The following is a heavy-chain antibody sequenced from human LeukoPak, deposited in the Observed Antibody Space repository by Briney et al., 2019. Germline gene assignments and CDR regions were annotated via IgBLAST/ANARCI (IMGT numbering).Heavy chain of an antibody. CDR1: GFTFSDFW. CDR3: AKDMDGLELAYYFDY. V-gene: IGHV3-74*01. D-gene: IGHD1-7*01. CDR2: INSGGTVT. Sequence: GGSLRLSCAASGFTFSDFWMHWVRQAPGKGLVWVSRINSGGTVTNYADSVKGRFTISRDNAKNSLYLQMNSLRAEDTALYYCAKDMDGLELAYYFDYWGQGTLVTVSS. J-gene: IGHJ4*02.